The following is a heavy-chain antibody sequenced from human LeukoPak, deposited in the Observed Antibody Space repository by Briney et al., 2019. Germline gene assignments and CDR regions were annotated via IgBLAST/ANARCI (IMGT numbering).Heavy chain of an antibody. J-gene: IGHJ4*02. Sequence: TGGSLRLSCAASGFTFDDYGMSWVRQAPGKGLEWVSGINWNGGSTGYADSVKGRFTISRDNAKNSLYLQMNSLRAEDTALYHCARDVRQPYYFDYWGQGTLVTVSS. CDR3: ARDVRQPYYFDY. V-gene: IGHV3-20*01. CDR2: INWNGGST. CDR1: GFTFDDYG. D-gene: IGHD6-13*01.